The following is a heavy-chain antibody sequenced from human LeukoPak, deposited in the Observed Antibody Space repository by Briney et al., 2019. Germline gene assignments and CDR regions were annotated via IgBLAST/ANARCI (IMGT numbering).Heavy chain of an antibody. J-gene: IGHJ4*02. CDR1: GFTFSSYW. CDR2: IKQDGSEK. V-gene: IGHV3-7*01. Sequence: GGSLRLSCAASGFTFSSYWMSWVRRAPGKGLEWVANIKQDGSEKYYVDSVKGRFTISRANAKSSLYLQMNSLRAEDTAVYYCARDLRILDYWGQGTLVTVSS. CDR3: ARDLRILDY. D-gene: IGHD3-3*01.